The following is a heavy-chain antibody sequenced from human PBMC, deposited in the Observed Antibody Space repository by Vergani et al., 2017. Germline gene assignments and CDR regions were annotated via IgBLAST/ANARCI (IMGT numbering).Heavy chain of an antibody. J-gene: IGHJ4*02. Sequence: QVQLQESGPGLVKPSETLSLTCTVSGDSAISTDYHWGWIRQPPGKGLEWIGSMDYSGSTSYHPSLESRISVSFETPKNQFSLRLTSVTAADTAVYYCVSKRGACRAAYCHSYDFWGPGTLVGVSS. V-gene: IGHV4-39*01. D-gene: IGHD2-15*01. CDR2: MDYSGST. CDR1: GDSAISTDYH. CDR3: VSKRGACRAAYCHSYDF.